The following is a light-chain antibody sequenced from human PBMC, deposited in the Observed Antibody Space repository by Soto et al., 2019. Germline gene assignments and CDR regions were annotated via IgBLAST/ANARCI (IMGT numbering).Light chain of an antibody. V-gene: IGKV3-20*01. J-gene: IGKJ1*01. CDR2: GAS. Sequence: EIVLTQSPGTLSLSPGEGATLSCRASQSVSSSYLAWYQQKPGQAPRLLIYGASSRATGIPDRFSGSGSGTDFTLTICRLEPEDFAIYYCQQYKNGWTFGQGTKVDIK. CDR1: QSVSSSY. CDR3: QQYKNGWT.